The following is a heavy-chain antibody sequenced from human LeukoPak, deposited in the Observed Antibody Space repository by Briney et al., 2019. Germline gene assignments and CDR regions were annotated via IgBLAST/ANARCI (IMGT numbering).Heavy chain of an antibody. CDR3: ARDGGKTYYDSSGYYWY. V-gene: IGHV1-69*04. Sequence: SVKVSCKASGGTFSGYAISWVRQAPGQGLEWMGRIIPILGIANYAQKFQGRVTITADKSTSTAYMELSSLRSEDTAVYYCARDGGKTYYDSSGYYWYWGQGTLVTVSS. J-gene: IGHJ4*02. CDR1: GGTFSGYA. D-gene: IGHD3-22*01. CDR2: IIPILGIA.